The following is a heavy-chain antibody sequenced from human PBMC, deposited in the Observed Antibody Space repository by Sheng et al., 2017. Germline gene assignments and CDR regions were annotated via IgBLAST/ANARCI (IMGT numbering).Heavy chain of an antibody. CDR1: GGSFSGYY. CDR2: INHSGST. J-gene: IGHJ5*02. CDR3: ARKRDLSRWFDH. Sequence: QVQLQQWGAGLLKPSETLSLTCAVYGGSFSGYYWSWIRQPPGKGLEWIGEINHSGSTNYNPSLKSRVTISVDTSKNQFSLKLSSVTAAETAVYYCARKRDLSRWFDHWGQGTLVTVSS. V-gene: IGHV4-34*01.